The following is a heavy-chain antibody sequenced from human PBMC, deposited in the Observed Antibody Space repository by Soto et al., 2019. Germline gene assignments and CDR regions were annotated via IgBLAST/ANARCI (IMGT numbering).Heavy chain of an antibody. V-gene: IGHV1-3*01. CDR3: ARSVGAALSDY. J-gene: IGHJ4*02. CDR2: INAGNGNT. CDR1: GYTFTSYA. Sequence: QVQLVQSRAEVKKPGASVKVSCKASGYTFTSYAMNWVRQAPGQKLEWMGWINAGNGNTKYSQKFQGRVTITRDTSASTAYMELSSLRSVDTAVYYCARSVGAALSDYWGQGTLVTVSS. D-gene: IGHD1-26*01.